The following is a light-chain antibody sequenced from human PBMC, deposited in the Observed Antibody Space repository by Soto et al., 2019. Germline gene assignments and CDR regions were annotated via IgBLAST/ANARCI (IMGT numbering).Light chain of an antibody. CDR1: QSITTW. V-gene: IGKV1-5*01. CDR2: DAS. J-gene: IGKJ1*01. CDR3: QQYNTYWT. Sequence: DIQLTQSPSTLSASVGDRVTITCRASQSITTWLAWYQQKPGKAPNLLIHDASSLESGVPSRFSGSGSGTEFTLTISSLQPDDFATYYCQQYNTYWTFGQGTKVDIK.